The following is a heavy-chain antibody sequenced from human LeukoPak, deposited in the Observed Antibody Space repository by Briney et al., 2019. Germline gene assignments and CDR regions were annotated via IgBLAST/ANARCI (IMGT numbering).Heavy chain of an antibody. CDR1: GFTFSSYE. J-gene: IGHJ4*02. Sequence: GGSLRLSCAASGFTFSSYEMNWVRQAPGKGLEWVSYISSSGSTIYYADSVKGRFTISRDNAKSSLYLQMNSLRAEDTAVYYCARGPSITMIVVVILGYFDYWGQGTLVTVSS. D-gene: IGHD3-22*01. CDR3: ARGPSITMIVVVILGYFDY. CDR2: ISSSGSTI. V-gene: IGHV3-48*03.